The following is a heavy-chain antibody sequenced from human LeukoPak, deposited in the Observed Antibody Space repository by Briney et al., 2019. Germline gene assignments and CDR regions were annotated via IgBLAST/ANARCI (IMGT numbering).Heavy chain of an antibody. CDR1: GYTFTGYY. J-gene: IGHJ4*02. CDR2: INPNSGGT. D-gene: IGHD6-13*01. Sequence: GASVKVSCKASGYTFTGYYMHWVRQAPGQGLEWMGWINPNSGGTNYAQKFQGRVTMTRDTSISTAYMELSRLRSDDTAVYYCARGLLLGQKQQPDYWGQGTLVTVSS. V-gene: IGHV1-2*02. CDR3: ARGLLLGQKQQPDY.